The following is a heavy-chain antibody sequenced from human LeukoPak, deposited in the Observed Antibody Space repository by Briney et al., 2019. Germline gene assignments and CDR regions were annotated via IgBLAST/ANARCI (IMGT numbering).Heavy chain of an antibody. CDR3: AKDAQRGFDYSNSLEN. D-gene: IGHD4-11*01. V-gene: IGHV3-33*06. J-gene: IGHJ4*02. CDR1: RFTFSHYG. Sequence: GGSLRLSCAASRFTFSHYGMHWVRQAPGKGLEWVAVIWNDGSNKYYADSVKGRFTVSRDNSQNRLYLQMNSLRPEDTTVYYCAKDAQRGFDYSNSLENWVQGTLVTVSS. CDR2: IWNDGSNK.